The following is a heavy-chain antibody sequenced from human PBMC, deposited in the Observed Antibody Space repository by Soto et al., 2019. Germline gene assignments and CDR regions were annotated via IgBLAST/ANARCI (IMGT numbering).Heavy chain of an antibody. J-gene: IGHJ4*02. CDR2: ISYDGSNK. V-gene: IGHV3-30-3*01. CDR3: ASACSGGSCYSLFVVY. CDR1: GFTFSSYA. D-gene: IGHD2-15*01. Sequence: QVQLVESGGGVVQPGRSLRLSCAASGFTFSSYAMHWVRQAPGKGLEWVAVISYDGSNKYYADSVKGRFTISRDNSKNTLYLQMNSLSAEDTAVYYCASACSGGSCYSLFVVYWGQGTLVTVSS.